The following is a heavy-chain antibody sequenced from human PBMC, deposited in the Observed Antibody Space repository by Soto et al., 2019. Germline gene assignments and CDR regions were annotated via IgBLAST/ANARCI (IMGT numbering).Heavy chain of an antibody. D-gene: IGHD3-3*01. CDR2: IIPIFGTA. CDR1: GGTFSSYA. Sequence: SVKVSCKASGGTFSSYAISWVRQAPGQGLEWMGGIIPIFGTANYAQKFQGRVTITADESTSTAYMELSSLRSEDTAVYYCATSPRGAYYDFWSGYFNWFDPWGQGTLVTVSS. V-gene: IGHV1-69*13. J-gene: IGHJ5*02. CDR3: ATSPRGAYYDFWSGYFNWFDP.